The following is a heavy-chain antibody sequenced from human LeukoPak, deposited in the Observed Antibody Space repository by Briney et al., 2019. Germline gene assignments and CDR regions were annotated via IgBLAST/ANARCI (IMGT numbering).Heavy chain of an antibody. V-gene: IGHV4-34*01. J-gene: IGHJ4*02. CDR2: SNHSGST. CDR1: GGSFSGYY. CDR3: ARGYCSSTSCYRRRGKNFDY. D-gene: IGHD2-2*01. Sequence: SETLSLTCAVYGGSFSGYYWSWIRQPPGKGLELIGESNHSGSTNYNPSLKSRVTISVDTSKNQFSLKLSSVTAADTAVYYCARGYCSSTSCYRRRGKNFDYWGQGTLVTVSS.